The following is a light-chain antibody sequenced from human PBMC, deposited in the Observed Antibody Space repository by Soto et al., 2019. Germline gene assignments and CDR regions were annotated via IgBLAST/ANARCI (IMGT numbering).Light chain of an antibody. J-gene: IGKJ1*01. Sequence: DIQMTQSPSSLSASVGDRVTITCRASQSISSYLNWYQQKPGKAPKLLIYDASSLESGVPSRFSGSGSGTEFTLTISSLQPDDFATYYCQQYNSYSWTFRQGTKVDSK. V-gene: IGKV1-5*01. CDR3: QQYNSYSWT. CDR1: QSISSY. CDR2: DAS.